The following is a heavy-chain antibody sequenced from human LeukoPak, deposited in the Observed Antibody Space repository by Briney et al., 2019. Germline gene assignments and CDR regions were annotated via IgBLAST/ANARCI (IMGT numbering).Heavy chain of an antibody. CDR1: GVTVSDFW. CDR2: IRTKSEGATT. V-gene: IGHV3-15*01. J-gene: IGHJ5*02. Sequence: GGSLRLSCAASGVTVSDFWMIWVRQAPGRGLEWVGHIRTKSEGATTQYAAPVKGRFTVSRDDSKNTVYLQMDSLQSDDTAVYYCVKRWFDPWGQGALVTVSS. CDR3: VKRWFDP.